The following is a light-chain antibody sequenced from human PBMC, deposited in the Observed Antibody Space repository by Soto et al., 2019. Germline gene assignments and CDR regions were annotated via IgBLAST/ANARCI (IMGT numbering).Light chain of an antibody. CDR2: GAS. CDR1: QDIRKF. J-gene: IGKJ1*01. Sequence: DIQMTQSPSSLSASVGDRVTITCRASQDIRKFLAWYQQKPGKVPKLLIYGASTLQSGVPARFSGSGSGTDFTLTISSLQPEDVATYYSHKHNIIPWTFGQGTKVDIK. CDR3: HKHNIIPWT. V-gene: IGKV1-27*01.